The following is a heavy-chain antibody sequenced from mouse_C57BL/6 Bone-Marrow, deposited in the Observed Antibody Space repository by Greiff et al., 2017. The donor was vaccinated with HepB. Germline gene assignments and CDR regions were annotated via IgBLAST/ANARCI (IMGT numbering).Heavy chain of an antibody. J-gene: IGHJ4*01. D-gene: IGHD2-5*01. CDR3: ARTDYSNYVYAMDY. Sequence: EVQLVESGGGLVKPGGSLKLSCAASGFTFSDYGMHWVRQAPEKGLEWVAYISSGSSTIYYADTVKGRFTISRDNAKNTLFLQMTSLRSEDTAMYYCARTDYSNYVYAMDYWGQGTSVTVSS. CDR2: ISSGSSTI. V-gene: IGHV5-17*01. CDR1: GFTFSDYG.